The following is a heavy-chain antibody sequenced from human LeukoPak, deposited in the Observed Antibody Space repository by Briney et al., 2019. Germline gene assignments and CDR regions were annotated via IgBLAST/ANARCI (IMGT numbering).Heavy chain of an antibody. J-gene: IGHJ4*02. V-gene: IGHV5-51*01. D-gene: IGHD1-26*01. Sequence: GESLKISCKGSGYNFTIYWIGWVRQMPGKGLEWMGIIYPGDSETRYSPSFQGQVTMSVGKSITTAYLQWSSLQASDTAMYYCARSGSYYGPYDYWGQGTLVTVSS. CDR2: IYPGDSET. CDR3: ARSGSYYGPYDY. CDR1: GYNFTIYW.